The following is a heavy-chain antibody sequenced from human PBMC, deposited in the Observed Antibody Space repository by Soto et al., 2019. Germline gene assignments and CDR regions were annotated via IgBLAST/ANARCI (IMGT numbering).Heavy chain of an antibody. J-gene: IGHJ4*02. V-gene: IGHV3-30*18. Sequence: QVQLVESGGGVVQPGRSLRLSCAASGFTFSSYGMHWVRQAPGKGLEWVAVISYDGSNKYYADSVKGRFTISRDNSKNPLVLQMNRLRAEDTAVYYCAKEFGSKTGEWDYWGQGTLVTGSS. CDR3: AKEFGSKTGEWDY. D-gene: IGHD7-27*01. CDR1: GFTFSSYG. CDR2: ISYDGSNK.